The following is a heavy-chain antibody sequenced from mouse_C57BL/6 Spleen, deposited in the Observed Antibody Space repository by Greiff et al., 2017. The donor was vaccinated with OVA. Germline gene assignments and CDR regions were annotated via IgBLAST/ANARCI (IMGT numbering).Heavy chain of an antibody. CDR3: ARSYGSTGYYFDY. D-gene: IGHD1-1*01. J-gene: IGHJ2*01. CDR1: GCTFTSYW. CDR2: IDPSDSET. V-gene: IGHV1-52*01. Sequence: QVQLQQPGAELVRPGSSVKLSCKASGCTFTSYWMHWVKQRPIQGLEWIGNIDPSDSETHYNQKFKDKATLTVDKSSSTAYMQLSSLTSEDSAVYYCARSYGSTGYYFDYWGQGTTLTVSS.